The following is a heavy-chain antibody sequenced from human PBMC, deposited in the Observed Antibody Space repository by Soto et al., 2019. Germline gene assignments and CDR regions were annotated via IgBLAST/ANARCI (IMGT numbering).Heavy chain of an antibody. J-gene: IGHJ5*02. CDR2: ILYSGTT. D-gene: IGHD2-2*01. CDR1: GGSISSGW. CDR3: SSRITDAPT. V-gene: IGHV4-4*02. Sequence: QVQLQESGPGLVKPSGTLSLTCAVSGGSISSGWWTWVRQPPGKGLEWIGEILYSGTTNYNSSLNSRVTIPRDNSKQRFSLILSSVTAADTAVYYCSSRITDAPTWGQGTLVTVSS.